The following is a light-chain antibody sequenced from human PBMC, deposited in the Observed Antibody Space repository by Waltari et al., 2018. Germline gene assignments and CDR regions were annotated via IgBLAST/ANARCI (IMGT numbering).Light chain of an antibody. CDR3: QQSYSSPRT. J-gene: IGKJ2*01. V-gene: IGKV1-39*01. CDR2: AAS. Sequence: DIQMNQSPSSLSASVGDRVTLTCRASESISSYLNWYQQKPGKAPQLLIYAASNLQTGVPSRFSGSGSGTDFSLTITSLQPEDFATYFCQQSYSSPRTFGQGTKLEIK. CDR1: ESISSY.